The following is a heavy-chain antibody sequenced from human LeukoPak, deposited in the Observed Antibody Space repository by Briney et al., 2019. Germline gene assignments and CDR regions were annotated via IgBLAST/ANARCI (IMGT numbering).Heavy chain of an antibody. CDR3: ARGPFVVVPGAIGWIDP. V-gene: IGHV1-46*03. CDR2: INPSGGST. J-gene: IGHJ5*02. D-gene: IGHD2-2*01. CDR1: GYTFTSYY. Sequence: GASVKVSCKASGYTFTSYYMHWVRQAPGQGLEWMGIINPSGGSTSYAQKFQGRVTMTRDTSTSTVYMELSSLRSEDTAVYYCARGPFVVVPGAIGWIDPWGQGTLVTVSS.